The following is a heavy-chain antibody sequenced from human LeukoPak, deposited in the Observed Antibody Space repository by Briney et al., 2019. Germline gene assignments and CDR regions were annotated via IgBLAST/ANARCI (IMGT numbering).Heavy chain of an antibody. D-gene: IGHD3-22*01. Sequence: SQTVSLTCAISGDSVSSNIAAWNWIRQSPSRVLEWLGRTYYRSRWFHDYAVSVESRIIISPDTSENQFSLQLTSVTPDDTAVYYCARDSWGSSGSGGIDYWGQGTLVTVSS. J-gene: IGHJ4*02. V-gene: IGHV6-1*01. CDR1: GDSVSSNIAA. CDR3: ARDSWGSSGSGGIDY. CDR2: TYYRSRWFH.